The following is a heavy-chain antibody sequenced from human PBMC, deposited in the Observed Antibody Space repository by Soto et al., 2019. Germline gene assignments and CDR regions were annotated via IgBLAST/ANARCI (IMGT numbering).Heavy chain of an antibody. D-gene: IGHD3-10*01. Sequence: SETLSLTCTVSGGSISSSISFWAWIRQPPGKGLEWIGYIYYSGSTYYNPSLKSRVTISIDTSKNQFSLKLSSVTAADTAVYYCARDSLWFGESYYYYYGMDVWGQGTTVTVSS. CDR2: IYYSGST. CDR1: GGSISSSISF. V-gene: IGHV4-39*02. J-gene: IGHJ6*02. CDR3: ARDSLWFGESYYYYYGMDV.